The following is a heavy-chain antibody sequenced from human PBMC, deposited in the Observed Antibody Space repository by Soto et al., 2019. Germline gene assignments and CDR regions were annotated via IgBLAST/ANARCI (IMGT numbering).Heavy chain of an antibody. Sequence: QITLKESGPTLVKPTQTLTLTCTFSGFSVSTSGVGVAWIRQPPGKALEWLALIYLDDDKRYSPLLHSRVASNNNTSKNPVLLTRTNSEAVHNPTFYCPQTGDEGDAMYHWGQGAPVTVSS. V-gene: IGHV2-5*02. CDR3: PQTGDEGDAMYH. CDR1: GFSVSTSGVG. J-gene: IGHJ1*01. CDR2: IYLDDDK. D-gene: IGHD2-2*01.